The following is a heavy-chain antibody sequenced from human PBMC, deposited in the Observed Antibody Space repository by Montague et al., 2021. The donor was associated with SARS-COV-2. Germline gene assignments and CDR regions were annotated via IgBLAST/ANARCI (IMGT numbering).Heavy chain of an antibody. D-gene: IGHD6-19*01. Sequence: CAISGDSVSSNSAAWNWIRQSPSRGLEWLGRTYYRSKWFHYYAISVKSRIIINPDTSKNQFSLQLNSVTPEDTAVYYCANFAVSGTTADYWGQGILVTV. CDR3: ANFAVSGTTADY. V-gene: IGHV6-1*01. CDR1: GDSVSSNSAA. CDR2: TYYRSKWFH. J-gene: IGHJ4*02.